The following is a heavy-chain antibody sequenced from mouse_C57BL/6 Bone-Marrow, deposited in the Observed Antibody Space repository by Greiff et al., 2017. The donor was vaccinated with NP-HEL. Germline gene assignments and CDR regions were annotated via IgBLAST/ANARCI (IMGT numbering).Heavy chain of an antibody. CDR2: INPNNGGT. Sequence: VQLQQSGPELVKPGASVKISCKASGYTFTDYYMNWVKQSHGKSLEWIGDINPNNGGTSYNQKFKGKATLTVDKSSSTAYMELRSLTSEDSAVYYCAREVGTAYWGQGTLVTVSA. V-gene: IGHV1-26*01. D-gene: IGHD1-1*01. J-gene: IGHJ3*01. CDR1: GYTFTDYY. CDR3: AREVGTAY.